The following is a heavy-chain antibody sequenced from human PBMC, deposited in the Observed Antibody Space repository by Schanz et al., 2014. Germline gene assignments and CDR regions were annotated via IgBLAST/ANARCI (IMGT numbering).Heavy chain of an antibody. CDR3: VRDTDYHFDY. CDR1: GVTSDDYG. Sequence: VQLVESGGGLVKPGGSLRLSCVVSGVTSDDYGMHWVRQAPGKGLEWVAFIRYDGSSKYYADSVRGRFTISRDDSKNTLYLQMNSLRPEDTAVYYCVRDTDYHFDYWGQGTLVTVSS. J-gene: IGHJ4*02. V-gene: IGHV3-30*02. D-gene: IGHD4-17*01. CDR2: IRYDGSSK.